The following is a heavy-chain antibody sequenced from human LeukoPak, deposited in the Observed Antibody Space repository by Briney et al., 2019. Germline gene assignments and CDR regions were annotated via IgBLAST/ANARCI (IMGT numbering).Heavy chain of an antibody. CDR2: IYYSGST. V-gene: IGHV4-39*02. D-gene: IGHD1-26*01. Sequence: SETLSLTCTVSGDSTSSDRYYGGWVRQPPGKGLEWIGNIYYSGSTYYNPSLKSRVAMSVDTSKNQFFLKLNSVTAADTAVYYCARGRPYSGGYHLDYWGQGTLVTVSA. CDR3: ARGRPYSGGYHLDY. J-gene: IGHJ4*02. CDR1: GDSTSSDRYY.